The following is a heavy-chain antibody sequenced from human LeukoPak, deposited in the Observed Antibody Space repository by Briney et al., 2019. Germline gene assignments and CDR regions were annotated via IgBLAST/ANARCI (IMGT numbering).Heavy chain of an antibody. V-gene: IGHV3-30*04. D-gene: IGHD3-3*01. CDR2: ISYDGSNK. CDR3: ARDRAIFGVGYYFDY. J-gene: IGHJ4*02. Sequence: GGSLRLSCAASGFTFSSYAMHWVRQAPGKGLEWVAVISYDGSNKYYADSVKGRFTISRDNSKNTLYLQMNSLRAEDMAVYYCARDRAIFGVGYYFDYWGQGTLVTVSS. CDR1: GFTFSSYA.